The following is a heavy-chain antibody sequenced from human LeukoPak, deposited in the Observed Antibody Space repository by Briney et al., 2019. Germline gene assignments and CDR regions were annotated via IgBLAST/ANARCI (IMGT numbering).Heavy chain of an antibody. CDR1: GGSISSYN. J-gene: IGHJ4*02. V-gene: IGHV4-59*01. D-gene: IGHD3-10*01. Sequence: PSQTLSLTGTDSGGSISSYNWRWIRQHPGKGLEWIGYIYYSGSTNYNPSLKSRVTISVDTSKNQFSLKLSSVTAADTAVYYCARFTMLRGVMSGYFDYWGQGTLVTVSS. CDR3: ARFTMLRGVMSGYFDY. CDR2: IYYSGST.